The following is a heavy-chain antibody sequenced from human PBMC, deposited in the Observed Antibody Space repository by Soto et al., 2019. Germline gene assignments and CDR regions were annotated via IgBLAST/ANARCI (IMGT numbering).Heavy chain of an antibody. Sequence: ASVKVSCKASGFTFTSSAMQWVRQARGQRLEWIGWIVVGSGNTNYAQKFQERVTITRDMSTSTAYMELSSLRSEDTAVYYCAADPIAARPGSNYYYYYMDVWGKGTTVTVSS. CDR2: IVVGSGNT. CDR3: AADPIAARPGSNYYYYYMDV. CDR1: GFTFTSSA. V-gene: IGHV1-58*02. J-gene: IGHJ6*03. D-gene: IGHD6-6*01.